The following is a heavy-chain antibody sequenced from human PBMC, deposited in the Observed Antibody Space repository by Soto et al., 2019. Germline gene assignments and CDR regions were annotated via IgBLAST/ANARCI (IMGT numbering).Heavy chain of an antibody. V-gene: IGHV3-23*01. CDR1: GFAFSAYT. CDR3: AKLSSVPTAILNWFDP. D-gene: IGHD2-21*02. CDR2: FSGNDVGT. Sequence: PGGSLRLSCVASGFAFSAYTLSWGRQAPGKGLEWGSTFSGNDVGTFYADSVKGRFTMSRDNSKNTLHLQINNLSPEETAIYYCAKLSSVPTAILNWFDPWGQGTLVTVSS. J-gene: IGHJ5*02.